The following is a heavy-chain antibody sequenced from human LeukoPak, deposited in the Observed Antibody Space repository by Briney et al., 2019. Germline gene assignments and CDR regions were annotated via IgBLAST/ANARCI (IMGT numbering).Heavy chain of an antibody. Sequence: SETLSLTCTVSGASISSYYWSWIRQPPGKGLEWIGYIYYSGSTNYNPSLKSRVTISVDTSKNQFSLKLSSVTAADTAVYYCARHIAAGNIFFDYWGQGTLVTVSS. J-gene: IGHJ4*02. CDR1: GASISSYY. CDR3: ARHIAAGNIFFDY. V-gene: IGHV4-59*08. D-gene: IGHD6-13*01. CDR2: IYYSGST.